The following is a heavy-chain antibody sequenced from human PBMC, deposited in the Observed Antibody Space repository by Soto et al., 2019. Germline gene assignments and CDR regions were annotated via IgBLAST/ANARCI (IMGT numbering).Heavy chain of an antibody. CDR2: IYYSGST. CDR3: VRAVPHGNWFDP. V-gene: IGHV4-59*01. J-gene: IGHJ5*02. Sequence: SETLSLTCTVSGGSISSYYWSWIRQPPGKGLEWIGYIYYSGSTNYNPSLKSRVTISVDTSKNQFSLKLSSVTAADTAVYYCVRAVPHGNWFDPWGQGTLVTVSS. CDR1: GGSISSYY. D-gene: IGHD6-6*01.